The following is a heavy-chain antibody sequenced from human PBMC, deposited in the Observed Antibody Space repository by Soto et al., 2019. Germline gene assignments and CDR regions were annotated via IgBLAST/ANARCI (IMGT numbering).Heavy chain of an antibody. Sequence: QVQLQQWGAGLLKPSETLSLTCAVYVGSFSGSYWSWIRQPPGKGLEWIGEIYHSGSTNYNPSLKSRVTTSLDTSKKQFSLNLSSVTAADTAVYYCARGVTGNSTSWYNFWGQGTLVTVSS. J-gene: IGHJ4*02. CDR1: VGSFSGSY. D-gene: IGHD6-13*01. CDR2: IYHSGST. CDR3: ARGVTGNSTSWYNF. V-gene: IGHV4-34*02.